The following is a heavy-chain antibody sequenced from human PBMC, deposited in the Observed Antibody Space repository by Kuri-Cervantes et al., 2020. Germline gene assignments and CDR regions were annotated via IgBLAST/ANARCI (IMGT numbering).Heavy chain of an antibody. CDR3: ASGTYYDFWSGYYR. J-gene: IGHJ4*02. Sequence: ASVKVSCKASGYTFTSYGISWVRQAPGQGLEWMGWISAYNGNTNYAQKLQGRVTMTTDTSTSTAYMELRSLRSDDTAVYYCASGTYYDFWSGYYRWGQGTLVTVSS. D-gene: IGHD3-3*01. CDR2: ISAYNGNT. V-gene: IGHV1-18*01. CDR1: GYTFTSYG.